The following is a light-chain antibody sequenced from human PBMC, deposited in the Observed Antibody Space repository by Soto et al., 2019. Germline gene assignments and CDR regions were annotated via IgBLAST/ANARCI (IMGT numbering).Light chain of an antibody. CDR3: QQYNNWLT. J-gene: IGKJ4*01. Sequence: EIVLTQSPATLSLSPGERATLSCRASQSVSSYLAWYQQKPGQAPRLLIYDASSRATGIPARFSGSGSGTDFTLTISSLEPEDFAVYYCQQYNNWLTFGGGTKVDIK. CDR2: DAS. CDR1: QSVSSY. V-gene: IGKV3-11*01.